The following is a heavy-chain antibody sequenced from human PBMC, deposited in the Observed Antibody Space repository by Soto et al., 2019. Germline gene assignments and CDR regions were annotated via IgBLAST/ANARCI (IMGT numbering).Heavy chain of an antibody. Sequence: QVQLVESGGGLVRPGGSLRLSCAASGFTFSDYYMTWIRQAPGKGLEFVSYIVSSSAYTNYAGSVKGRFTISRDNANNSLYLEMSSLRVEDTAVYYCARLRASSWYMGGYLDYWGQGVLVTVSS. V-gene: IGHV3-11*06. CDR1: GFTFSDYY. J-gene: IGHJ4*02. D-gene: IGHD6-13*01. CDR3: ARLRASSWYMGGYLDY. CDR2: IVSSSAYT.